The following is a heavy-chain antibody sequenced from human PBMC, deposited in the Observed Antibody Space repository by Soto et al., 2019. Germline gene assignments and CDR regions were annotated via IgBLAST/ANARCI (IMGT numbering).Heavy chain of an antibody. CDR2: IIPILGIA. J-gene: IGHJ4*02. CDR3: AGLHDYGDYVEESRGTVRDY. D-gene: IGHD4-17*01. V-gene: IGHV1-69*02. Sequence: SVKVSCKASGGTFSSYTISWVRQAPGQGLEWMGRIIPILGIANYAQKFQGRVTITADKSTSTAYMELSSLRSEDTAVYYCAGLHDYGDYVEESRGTVRDYWGQGTLVTVSS. CDR1: GGTFSSYT.